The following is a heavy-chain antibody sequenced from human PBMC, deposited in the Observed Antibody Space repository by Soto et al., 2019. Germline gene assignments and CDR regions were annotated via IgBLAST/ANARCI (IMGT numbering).Heavy chain of an antibody. CDR3: ARVLIDYGGNSQKADY. V-gene: IGHV1-3*01. J-gene: IGHJ4*02. Sequence: QVQLVQSGAEVKKPGASVKVSCKATGYSFTYYAIHWVRQAPGQRLEWMGWINAGNGDTKYSQKFQDRVTITRDTSATTAYMEMSSLTSDDTAVYYCARVLIDYGGNSQKADYWGQATLVTVSS. CDR1: GYSFTYYA. CDR2: INAGNGDT. D-gene: IGHD4-17*01.